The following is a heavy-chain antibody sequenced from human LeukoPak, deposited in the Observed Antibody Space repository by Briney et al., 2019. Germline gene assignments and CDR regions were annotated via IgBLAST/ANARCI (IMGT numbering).Heavy chain of an antibody. D-gene: IGHD6-13*01. CDR3: ARSREQQLVGGPDY. CDR2: IYPGDSDN. CDR1: GYSFTSYW. Sequence: GESLKISCKGSGYSFTSYWIGWVRPMPGKGLEWMGIIYPGDSDNTYSPSFQGQVTISADKSITTAHLQWSSLKASDTAMYYCARSREQQLVGGPDYWGQGTLVTVSS. J-gene: IGHJ4*02. V-gene: IGHV5-51*03.